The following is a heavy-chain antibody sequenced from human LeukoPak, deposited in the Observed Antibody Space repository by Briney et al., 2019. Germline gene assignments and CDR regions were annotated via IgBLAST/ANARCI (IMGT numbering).Heavy chain of an antibody. V-gene: IGHV3-53*01. CDR3: AGDKTTGGWYEFDY. CDR2: ISNDGDT. D-gene: IGHD6-19*01. CDR1: GFTVSSNY. J-gene: IGHJ4*02. Sequence: GGSLRLSCAASGFTVSSNYMSWVRQGPVKGLECVSVISNDGDTYYAGSVKGRFTISRDTSKNTESLQMNSLRAEDTAVYYCAGDKTTGGWYEFDYWGQGTLVTVSS.